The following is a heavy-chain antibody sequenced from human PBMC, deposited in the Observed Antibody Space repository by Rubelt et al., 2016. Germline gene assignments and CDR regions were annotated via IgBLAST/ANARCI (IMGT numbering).Heavy chain of an antibody. CDR1: GFPFSSYW. CDR2: LRSDGTLV. J-gene: IGHJ4*02. Sequence: ESGGGLFQPGESLRLSCVASGFPFSSYWVHWVRQVPGKGLEWVSRLRSDGTLVNYADFVKGRFTISRDNAKSTLYLQMNSLRVEDTAVYYCARGHLAVQPNWGQGTLVAVSS. V-gene: IGHV3-74*01. D-gene: IGHD6-19*01. CDR3: ARGHLAVQPN.